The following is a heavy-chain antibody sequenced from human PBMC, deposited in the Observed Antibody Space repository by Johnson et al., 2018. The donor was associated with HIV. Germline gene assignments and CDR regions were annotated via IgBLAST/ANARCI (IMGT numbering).Heavy chain of an antibody. J-gene: IGHJ3*01. V-gene: IGHV3-15*01. Sequence: VQLVESGGGLVHPGGSLRLSCAASGFTVSTNYMSWVRQAPGKGLEWVGQIKSRTDGGTTDYGAPVKGRFTISRNDSENTLRLQMNSLKTEDTALYYCATITRSYYFDSSGYLYYAFVLWGQGTVVTVSS. CDR1: GFTVSTNY. CDR2: IKSRTDGGTT. CDR3: ATITRSYYFDSSGYLYYAFVL. D-gene: IGHD3-22*01.